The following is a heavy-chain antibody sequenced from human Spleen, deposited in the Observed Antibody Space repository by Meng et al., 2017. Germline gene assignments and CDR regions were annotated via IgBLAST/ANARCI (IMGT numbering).Heavy chain of an antibody. CDR3: ARRSSSWYYFDH. Sequence: QVQLVQSGAEVKKPGASVKLSCKASGYRFTSYYLHWVRQAPGQGLEWMGLINPSGTPPTYAQNFQGRVTMTWDTSTSTVYMDLSSLRSADTAVYYCARRSSSWYYFDHWGQGTLVTVSS. CDR2: INPSGTPP. V-gene: IGHV1-46*01. J-gene: IGHJ4*02. CDR1: GYRFTSYY. D-gene: IGHD6-13*01.